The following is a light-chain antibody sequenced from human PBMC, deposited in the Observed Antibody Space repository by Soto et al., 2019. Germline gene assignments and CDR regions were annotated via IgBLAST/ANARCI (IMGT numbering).Light chain of an antibody. CDR1: RSDIGGYNY. J-gene: IGLJ1*01. CDR3: SSYTSSNTLV. CDR2: EVT. V-gene: IGLV2-14*01. Sequence: QSVLTQPCSVSSSPGQSLTISCTGGRSDIGGYNYVSWFQQHPGKAPKLMIYEVTNRPSGVSNRFSGSKSGSTASLTISGLQAEDEADYYCSSYTSSNTLVFGTGTKVTVL.